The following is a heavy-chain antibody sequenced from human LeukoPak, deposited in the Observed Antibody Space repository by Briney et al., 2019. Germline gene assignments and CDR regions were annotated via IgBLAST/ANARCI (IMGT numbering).Heavy chain of an antibody. CDR1: GITFSSYS. Sequence: GGSLRLSCAASGITFSSYSMNWVRQAPGKGLEWVSYISSSSSTIYYADSVKGRFTISRDNAKNSLYLQMNSLRAEDTAVYYCARDGVNYYDSSGYTDYWGQGTLVTVSS. D-gene: IGHD3-22*01. V-gene: IGHV3-48*01. J-gene: IGHJ4*02. CDR3: ARDGVNYYDSSGYTDY. CDR2: ISSSSSTI.